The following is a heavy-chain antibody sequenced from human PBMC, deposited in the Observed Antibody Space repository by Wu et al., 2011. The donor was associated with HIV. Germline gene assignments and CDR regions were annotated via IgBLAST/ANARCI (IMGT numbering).Heavy chain of an antibody. V-gene: IGHV1-2*02. CDR2: INPNSGGT. D-gene: IGHD3-16*01. Sequence: QVQVVQSGAEVKKPGASVKVSCKASGYTFTDYYMHWVRQAPGQGLEWMGWINPNSGGTNYAQKFQGRVTMTRDTSVSTAYIELSRLRSDDTAVYYCARVTPSFHDYYYYMDVWGKGTTVTVSS. CDR3: ARVTPSFHDYYYYMDV. J-gene: IGHJ6*03. CDR1: GYTFTDYY.